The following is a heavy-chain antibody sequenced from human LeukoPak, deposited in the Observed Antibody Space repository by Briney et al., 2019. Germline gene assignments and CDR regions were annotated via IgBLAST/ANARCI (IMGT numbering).Heavy chain of an antibody. D-gene: IGHD3-22*01. Sequence: GASVKVSCKASGYTFTGYYMHWVRQAPGQGLEWMGWINPNSGGTNYAQKFQGWVTMTRDTSISTAYMELSRLRSDDTAVYYCARSRSYDSSGYYYDYWGQGTLVTVSS. V-gene: IGHV1-2*04. CDR3: ARSRSYDSSGYYYDY. J-gene: IGHJ4*02. CDR1: GYTFTGYY. CDR2: INPNSGGT.